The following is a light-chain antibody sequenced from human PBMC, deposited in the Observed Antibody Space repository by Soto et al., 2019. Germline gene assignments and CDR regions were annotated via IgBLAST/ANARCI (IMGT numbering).Light chain of an antibody. CDR1: QGISSY. CDR2: AAS. CDR3: QQRNSYPLS. J-gene: IGKJ4*01. V-gene: IGKV1-9*01. Sequence: DIQLTQSPSSLSASPGDRVTITCRASQGISSYLAWYQQKPGQAPKLLIYAASTLQSGVPSRFSGSGSGTEFTLTISSLQPEDFATYYCQQRNSYPLSFGGGTKVEIK.